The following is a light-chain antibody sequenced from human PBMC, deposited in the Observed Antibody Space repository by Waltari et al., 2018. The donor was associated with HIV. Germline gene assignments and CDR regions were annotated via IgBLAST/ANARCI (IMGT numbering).Light chain of an antibody. CDR2: KDR. CDR1: AWPSQY. J-gene: IGLJ2*01. V-gene: IGLV3-25*03. Sequence: SSELTQPPSVSVSPGQTARIHSPGDAWPSQYASWYQQKPGQAPVLVIYKDRERPSGIPERFSGSKSGTTVTLTISGVQADDEADYYCQSPDKDDSSHVVFGGGTKLTAL. CDR3: QSPDKDDSSHVV.